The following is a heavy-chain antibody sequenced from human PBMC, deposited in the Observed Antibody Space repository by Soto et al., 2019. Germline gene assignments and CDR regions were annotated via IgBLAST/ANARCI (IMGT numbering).Heavy chain of an antibody. Sequence: QPGGSLRLSCAASGFTFSSYAMSWVRQAPGKGLEWVSAISGSGGSTYYADSVKGRFTISRDNPKDTLYLQMNSLRAEDTAVYYCARHLSRSSRGCDYWGQGTLVTVSS. CDR1: GFTFSSYA. CDR2: ISGSGGST. V-gene: IGHV3-23*01. CDR3: ARHLSRSSRGCDY. D-gene: IGHD6-6*01. J-gene: IGHJ4*02.